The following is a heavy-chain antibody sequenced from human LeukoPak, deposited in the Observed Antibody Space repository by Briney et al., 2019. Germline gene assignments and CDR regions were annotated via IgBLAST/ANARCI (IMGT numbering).Heavy chain of an antibody. J-gene: IGHJ3*02. CDR2: IYHSGST. Sequence: TSETLSLTCTVSGGSISSGGYYWSWIRQPPGKGLEWIGYIYHSGSTYYNPSPKSRVTISVDRSKNQFSLKLSSVTAADTAVYYCARDAKVPAAIPDAFDIWGQGTMVTVSS. CDR1: GGSISSGGYY. D-gene: IGHD2-2*01. CDR3: ARDAKVPAAIPDAFDI. V-gene: IGHV4-30-2*01.